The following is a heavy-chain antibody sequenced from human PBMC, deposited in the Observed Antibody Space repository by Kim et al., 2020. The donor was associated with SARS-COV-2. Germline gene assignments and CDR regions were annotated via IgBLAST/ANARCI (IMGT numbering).Heavy chain of an antibody. D-gene: IGHD3-10*01. Sequence: ASVKVSCKASGYTFTSYAMHWVRQAPGQRLEWMGWINAGNGNTKYSQKFQGRVTITRDTSASTAYMELSSLRSEDTAVYYCARDPRGGTYYGSGTPRSGFDYWGQGTLVTVSS. CDR3: ARDPRGGTYYGSGTPRSGFDY. J-gene: IGHJ4*02. CDR2: INAGNGNT. CDR1: GYTFTSYA. V-gene: IGHV1-3*01.